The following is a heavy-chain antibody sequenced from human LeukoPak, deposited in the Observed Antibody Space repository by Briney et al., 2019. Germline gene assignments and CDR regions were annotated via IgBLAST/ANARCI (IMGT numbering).Heavy chain of an antibody. J-gene: IGHJ5*02. D-gene: IGHD1-7*01. CDR3: ARGKNENYFDWFDP. V-gene: IGHV5-51*01. Sequence: GESLKISCKGSGYSFTTYWIGWVRQMPGKGLEWMGIIYPGDSDTRYSPSLQGQVTISVDKSISTAFLQWNNLKASDTAMYYCARGKNENYFDWFDPWGQGTQVTVSS. CDR2: IYPGDSDT. CDR1: GYSFTTYW.